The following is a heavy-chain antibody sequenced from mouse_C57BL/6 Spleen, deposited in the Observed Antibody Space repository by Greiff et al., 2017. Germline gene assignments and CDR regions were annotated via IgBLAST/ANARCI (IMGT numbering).Heavy chain of an antibody. CDR2: INPNNGGT. V-gene: IGHV1-26*01. CDR1: GYTFTDYY. CDR3: ARVVATDYFDY. J-gene: IGHJ2*01. D-gene: IGHD1-1*01. Sequence: EVQLQQSGPELVKPGASVKISCKASGYTFTDYYMNWVKQSHGKSLEWIGDINPNNGGTSYNQKFKGKATLTVDKSSSTAYMELRSLTSEDSAVYYCARVVATDYFDYWGQGTTLTVSS.